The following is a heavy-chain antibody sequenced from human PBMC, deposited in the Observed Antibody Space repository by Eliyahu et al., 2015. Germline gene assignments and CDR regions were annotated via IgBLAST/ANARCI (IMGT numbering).Heavy chain of an antibody. CDR3: GKSSGKAMAGGALTI. Sequence: ELQLVESGGGLVQPGRSLSLSCAASGFTFDAYAMYWVRQAPGKGLEWVSGISWNSGSTGYAGSVKGRFTISRDNAKNSLYLRMTSLTSEDTALYYCGKSSGKAMAGGALTIWGQGTMVIVSS. J-gene: IGHJ3*02. CDR1: GFTFDAYA. CDR2: ISWNSGST. V-gene: IGHV3-9*01. D-gene: IGHD4-23*01.